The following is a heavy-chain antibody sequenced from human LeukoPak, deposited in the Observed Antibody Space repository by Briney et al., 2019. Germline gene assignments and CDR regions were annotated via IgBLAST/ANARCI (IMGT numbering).Heavy chain of an antibody. Sequence: PGGSLRLSCAASGFTLGDYWMSWVRQAPGKGLEWVANIKQDGSVKYYLDSVKGRFTISRDNAKNSLYLQMNSLRAEDTAVYYCARGTGGSYGSGSYPLRYYGMDVWGQGTTVTVSS. J-gene: IGHJ6*02. CDR3: ARGTGGSYGSGSYPLRYYGMDV. CDR1: GFTLGDYW. CDR2: IKQDGSVK. V-gene: IGHV3-7*01. D-gene: IGHD3-10*01.